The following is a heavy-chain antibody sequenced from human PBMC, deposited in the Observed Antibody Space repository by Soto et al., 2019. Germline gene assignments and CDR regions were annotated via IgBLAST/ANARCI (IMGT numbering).Heavy chain of an antibody. CDR3: ASARKWDAFDI. CDR2: INPNSGGT. Sequence: GASVKVSCKASGGTFSSYAISWVRQAPGQGLEWMGWINPNSGGTNYAQKFQGRVTMTRDTSISTAYMELSRLRSDDTAVYYCASARKWDAFDIWGQGTMVTVSS. V-gene: IGHV1-2*02. J-gene: IGHJ3*02. CDR1: GGTFSSYA. D-gene: IGHD1-26*01.